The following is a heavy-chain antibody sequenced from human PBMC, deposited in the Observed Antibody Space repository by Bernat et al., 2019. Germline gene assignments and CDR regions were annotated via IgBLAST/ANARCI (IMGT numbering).Heavy chain of an antibody. D-gene: IGHD6-13*01. J-gene: IGHJ4*01. Sequence: QVQLVQSGAEVKKPGASVKVSCKASGYTFTSFDINWVRQAAGQGPEWMGWMNPNSGNTGYAQKFQGTVTMTRDTPTTTAYMDLSSLTSEDTAVYYCARGRDSSSHLDYWGQGTLLTVSS. CDR3: ARGRDSSSHLDY. CDR2: MNPNSGNT. CDR1: GYTFTSFD. V-gene: IGHV1-8*01.